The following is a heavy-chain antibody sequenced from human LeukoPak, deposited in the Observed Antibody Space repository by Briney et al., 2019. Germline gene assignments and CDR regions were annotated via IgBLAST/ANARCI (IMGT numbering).Heavy chain of an antibody. CDR3: ARGAYSSGWAYFDH. CDR1: GFTFSDYS. CDR2: ISFSVNTK. J-gene: IGHJ4*02. D-gene: IGHD6-19*01. Sequence: SGGSLRLSCAASGFTFSDYSMNWVRQAPGKGLEWVSYISFSVNTKYYGDSVKGRFTISRDNAKNSLYLHMDSLRAEDTAVYYCARGAYSSGWAYFDHWGQGTLVTASS. V-gene: IGHV3-48*04.